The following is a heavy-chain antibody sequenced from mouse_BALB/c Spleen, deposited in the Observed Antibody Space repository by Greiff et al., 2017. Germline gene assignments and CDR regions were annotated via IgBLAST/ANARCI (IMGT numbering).Heavy chain of an antibody. J-gene: IGHJ4*01. D-gene: IGHD2-12*01. CDR2: IRNKANGYTT. CDR1: GFTFTDYY. Sequence: EVQRVESGGGLVQPGGSLRLSCATSGFTFTDYYMSWVRQPPGKALEWLGFIRNKANGYTTEYSASVKGRFTISRDNSQGILYLQMNTLRAEDSATYYGARDVTPAMDYWGQGTSVTVSS. CDR3: ARDVTPAMDY. V-gene: IGHV7-3*02.